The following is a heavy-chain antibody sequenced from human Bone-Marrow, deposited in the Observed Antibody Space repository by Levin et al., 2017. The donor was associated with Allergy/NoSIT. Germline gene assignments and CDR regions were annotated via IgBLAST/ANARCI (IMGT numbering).Heavy chain of an antibody. CDR3: ARGFGTTIDY. CDR1: GDPIISSSYY. V-gene: IGHV4-39*07. Sequence: SCSVSGDPIISSSYYWGWIRQPPGKGLEWIGSIFYSGTTSYNPSLKSRVTISVDTSKNQFSLKLTSVTAADTAVYYCARGFGTTIDYWGQGTLVTVSS. CDR2: IFYSGTT. D-gene: IGHD4-11*01. J-gene: IGHJ4*02.